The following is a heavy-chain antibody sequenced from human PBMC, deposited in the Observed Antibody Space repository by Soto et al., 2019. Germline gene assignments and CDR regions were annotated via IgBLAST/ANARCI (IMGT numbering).Heavy chain of an antibody. V-gene: IGHV4-31*03. D-gene: IGHD2-2*01. CDR1: GGSISSDGYF. CDR2: IYSSGSA. CDR3: ARRPGSRTCSFVGGFDI. J-gene: IGHJ3*02. Sequence: QVQLQESGPGLVMPSQTLSLTCSVSGGSISSDGYFWTWIRQLPGMGLEWLGYIYSSGSAYYDPSLAGRLSLSLDSSVNQFSMEVYSVTAAATALYYCARRPGSRTCSFVGGFDIFGQGTVVTVSS.